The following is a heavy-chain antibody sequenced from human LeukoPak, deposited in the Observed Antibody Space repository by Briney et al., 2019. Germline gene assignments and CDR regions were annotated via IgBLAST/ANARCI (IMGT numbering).Heavy chain of an antibody. Sequence: PSKTLSLTCTVSRGSISGYSWSWIRQSPGGGLEWIGYIYYSGDTAYNPSLRSRVTLSVDTSKNQFSLKLSSVTAADTAVYYCARDVEVGATHWYFDLWGRGTLVTVSS. D-gene: IGHD1-26*01. CDR3: ARDVEVGATHWYFDL. V-gene: IGHV4-59*12. CDR2: IYYSGDT. CDR1: RGSISGYS. J-gene: IGHJ2*01.